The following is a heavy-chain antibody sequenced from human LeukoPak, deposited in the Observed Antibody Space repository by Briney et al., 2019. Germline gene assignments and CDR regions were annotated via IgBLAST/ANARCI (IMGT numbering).Heavy chain of an antibody. J-gene: IGHJ4*02. CDR3: ARVSRALSSTSCYFCFDY. V-gene: IGHV3-7*03. D-gene: IGHD2-2*01. Sequence: GRSLRLSCAASGFTFSSYWMSWVRQAPGKGLEWVANIKQDGSEKYYVDSVKGRFTISRDNAKNSLYLQMNSLRAEDTAVYYCARVSRALSSTSCYFCFDYWGQGTLVTVSS. CDR1: GFTFSSYW. CDR2: IKQDGSEK.